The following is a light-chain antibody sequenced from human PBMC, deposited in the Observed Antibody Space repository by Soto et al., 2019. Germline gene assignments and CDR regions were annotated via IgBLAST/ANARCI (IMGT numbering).Light chain of an antibody. CDR2: KAS. CDR3: QQYNSYRWT. CDR1: QSISTY. Sequence: DMQMTQSPSTLSASVGDRVTITCPASQSISTYLAWYQQKPGKAPKLLIYKASSLESGVPSRFSGSGSGTEFTLTISSLQPDDFGTYYCQQYNSYRWTFGLGTKVE. J-gene: IGKJ1*01. V-gene: IGKV1-5*03.